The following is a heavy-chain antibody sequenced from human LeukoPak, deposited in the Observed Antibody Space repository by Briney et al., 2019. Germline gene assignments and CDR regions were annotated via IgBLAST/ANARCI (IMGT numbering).Heavy chain of an antibody. J-gene: IGHJ4*02. CDR2: IYYSGST. D-gene: IGHD4-11*01. Sequence: SETLSLTCTVSGGSISSGFYYWTWIRQHPGEGLEWIGYIYYSGSTYYNPSLKSRLAISVDTSKKQFSLNLTSVTAADTAIYYCARVVRQHYSNFYFDYWGQGTLVPVSS. CDR3: ARVVRQHYSNFYFDY. V-gene: IGHV4-31*03. CDR1: GGSISSGFYY.